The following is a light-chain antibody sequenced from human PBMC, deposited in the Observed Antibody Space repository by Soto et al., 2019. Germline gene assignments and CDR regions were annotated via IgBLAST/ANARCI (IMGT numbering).Light chain of an antibody. J-gene: IGKJ1*01. CDR3: QQYNNWPRT. Sequence: EIVMTQSPATLSVSPGERATLSCTASQSVTTNLAWYQQKPSQAPRLLIYGASTRATGVPARFSGSGSGTEFTLTISSLQSEDFAVYYCQQYNNWPRTFGQGTKVDIK. V-gene: IGKV3-15*01. CDR2: GAS. CDR1: QSVTTN.